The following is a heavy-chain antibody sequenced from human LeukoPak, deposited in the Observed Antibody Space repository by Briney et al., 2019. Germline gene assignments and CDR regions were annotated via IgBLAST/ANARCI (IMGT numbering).Heavy chain of an antibody. CDR2: ISGSGGST. CDR3: AANYDYVWGSLDY. J-gene: IGHJ4*02. CDR1: GFTFSSYA. Sequence: PGGSLRLSCAASGFTFSSYAMSWVRQAPGKGLEWVSAISGSGGSTCYADSVKGRFTISRDNSKNTLYLQMNSLRAEDTAVYYCAANYDYVWGSLDYWGQGTLVTVSS. D-gene: IGHD3-16*01. V-gene: IGHV3-23*01.